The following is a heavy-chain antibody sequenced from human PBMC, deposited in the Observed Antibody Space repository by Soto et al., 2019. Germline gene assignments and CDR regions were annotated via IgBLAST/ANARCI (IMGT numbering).Heavy chain of an antibody. Sequence: GGSLRLSCATSGFTFNTYEMNWVRQAPGKGLEWVSYVSRRHDTTYYADSVKGRFTISRDDAKSSLYLQMNSLRVEDTAVYYCAKDPLMINYYGMDVWGQGTTVTVSS. D-gene: IGHD3-16*01. J-gene: IGHJ6*02. CDR3: AKDPLMINYYGMDV. CDR2: VSRRHDTT. V-gene: IGHV3-48*03. CDR1: GFTFNTYE.